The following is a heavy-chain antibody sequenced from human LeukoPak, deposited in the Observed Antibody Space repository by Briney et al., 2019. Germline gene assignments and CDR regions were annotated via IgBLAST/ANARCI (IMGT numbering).Heavy chain of an antibody. CDR2: ISGSGGST. J-gene: IGHJ4*02. V-gene: IGHV3-23*01. CDR1: GFTFGDYA. CDR3: AKDQNNWNDVAFDY. D-gene: IGHD1-1*01. Sequence: GGSLRLSCTASGFTFGDYAMSWFRQAPGRGLEWVSAISGSGGSTYYADSVKGRFTISRDNSKNTLYLQMNSLRAEDTAVYYCAKDQNNWNDVAFDYWGQGTLVTVSS.